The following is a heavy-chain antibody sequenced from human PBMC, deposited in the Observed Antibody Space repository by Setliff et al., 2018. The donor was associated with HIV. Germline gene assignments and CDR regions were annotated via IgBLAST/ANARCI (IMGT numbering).Heavy chain of an antibody. CDR2: MTAGGGST. D-gene: IGHD3-22*01. Sequence: GGSLRLSCAASGFTFSTYAMSWVRQAPGKGLEWVSAMTAGGGSTYYADSVKGRFTISRDNSKNTLYLQMNSLRAEDTAVYYCAKRGYDSSALRAFDAFDIWGQGTLVTVSS. CDR1: GFTFSTYA. CDR3: AKRGYDSSALRAFDAFDI. V-gene: IGHV3-23*01. J-gene: IGHJ3*02.